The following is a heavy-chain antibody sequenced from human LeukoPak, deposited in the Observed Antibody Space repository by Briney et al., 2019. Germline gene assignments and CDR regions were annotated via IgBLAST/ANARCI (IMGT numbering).Heavy chain of an antibody. V-gene: IGHV3-30*02. CDR1: GFTFSSYG. CDR2: IRYDGSNK. D-gene: IGHD4-17*01. J-gene: IGHJ4*02. Sequence: GGSLRLSCAASGFTFSSYGMHWVRQPPGKGLEWVAFIRYDGSNKYYADSVKGRFTISRDNSRDTLHLQMNSLRAEDTAVYYCAKDNYDYGDYDGGDYRGQGTLVTVSS. CDR3: AKDNYDYGDYDGGDY.